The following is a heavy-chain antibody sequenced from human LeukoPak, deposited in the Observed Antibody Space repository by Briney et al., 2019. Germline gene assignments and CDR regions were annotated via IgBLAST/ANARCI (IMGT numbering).Heavy chain of an antibody. CDR3: ARGGGYIWFDP. CDR2: INHSGST. J-gene: IGHJ5*02. V-gene: IGHV4-34*01. Sequence: SETLSLTCAVYGGSFSGYYWSWIRQPPGKGLEWIGEINHSGSTNYNPSLKSRVTISVDTSKNQFSLKLTSVTAADTAVYYCARGGGYIWFDPWGQGTLVTVSS. CDR1: GGSFSGYY.